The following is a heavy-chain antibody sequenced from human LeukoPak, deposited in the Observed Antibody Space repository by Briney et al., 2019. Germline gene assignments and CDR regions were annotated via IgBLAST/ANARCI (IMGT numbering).Heavy chain of an antibody. D-gene: IGHD3-22*01. CDR3: ARDQYYYDSSGYDY. J-gene: IGHJ4*02. CDR2: IKQDGSEK. CDR1: GFTFSSYW. V-gene: IGHV3-7*01. Sequence: PGGSLRLSCAASGFTFSSYWMSWVRQAPGKGLEWVANIKQDGSEKYYVDSVKGRFTISRDNAKNSLYLQMNSLRAEDTAVYYCARDQYYYDSSGYDYWGQGTLVTVSS.